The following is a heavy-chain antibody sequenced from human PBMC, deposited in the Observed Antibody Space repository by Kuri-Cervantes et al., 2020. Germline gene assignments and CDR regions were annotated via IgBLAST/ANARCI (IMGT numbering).Heavy chain of an antibody. J-gene: IGHJ4*02. CDR2: IWYDGGNK. Sequence: GESLKISCAASGFTFSSYGMHWVRQAPGKGLEWVAVIWYDGGNKYYADSVKGRFTISRDNSKNTLYLQMNSLRAEDTAVYYCARDLQPKPPNGDFDYWGQGTLVTVSS. V-gene: IGHV3-33*01. CDR1: GFTFSSYG. D-gene: IGHD2-8*01. CDR3: ARDLQPKPPNGDFDY.